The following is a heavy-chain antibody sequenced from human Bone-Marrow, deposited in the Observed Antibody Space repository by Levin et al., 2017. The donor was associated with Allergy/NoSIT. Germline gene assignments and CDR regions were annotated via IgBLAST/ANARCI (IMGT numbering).Heavy chain of an antibody. CDR3: AGPRIVGRAYYFDN. D-gene: IGHD1-26*01. J-gene: IGHJ4*02. CDR2: IYHSGTA. Sequence: SQTLSLTCSVSGGPMSSRSYYWGWIRQPPGKGLEWIGCIYHSGTAYYNPSLKSRVTMSVDTSKSQFTLNLTTVTAADTAVYYCAGPRIVGRAYYFDNWGQGALVTVSS. V-gene: IGHV4-39*01. CDR1: GGPMSSRSYY.